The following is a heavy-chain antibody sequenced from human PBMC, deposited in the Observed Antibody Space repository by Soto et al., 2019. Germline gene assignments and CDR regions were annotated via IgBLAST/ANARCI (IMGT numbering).Heavy chain of an antibody. CDR1: GFTFSSYA. J-gene: IGHJ5*02. D-gene: IGHD3-10*01. V-gene: IGHV3-23*01. Sequence: GGSLRLSCAASGFTFSSYAMSWVRQAPGKGLEWVSAISGSGGSTYYADSVKGRFTISRDNSKNTLYLQMNSLRAEDTAVYYCAKNGAGFGFVLNWFDPWGQGTLVTVSS. CDR3: AKNGAGFGFVLNWFDP. CDR2: ISGSGGST.